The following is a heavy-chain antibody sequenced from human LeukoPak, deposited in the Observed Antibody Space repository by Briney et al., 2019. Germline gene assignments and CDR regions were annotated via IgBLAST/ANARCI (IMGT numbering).Heavy chain of an antibody. CDR2: IKYDGSAK. Sequence: GGSLRLSCAASGISFSGNWMGWVRQAPGEGLEWVASIKYDGSAKYNADSVKGRFTISRDNAKNSLYLEMNSLTVEDTAVYYCAFSNAFKVWGQGTLVTVSS. CDR1: GISFSGNW. V-gene: IGHV3-7*01. D-gene: IGHD2-8*01. J-gene: IGHJ4*02. CDR3: AFSNAFKV.